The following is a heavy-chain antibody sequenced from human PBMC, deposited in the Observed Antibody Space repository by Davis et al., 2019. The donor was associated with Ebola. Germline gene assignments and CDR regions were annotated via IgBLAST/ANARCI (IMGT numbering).Heavy chain of an antibody. CDR3: ARRRSIVAARNWFDP. CDR1: GYTFTSYW. V-gene: IGHV5-51*01. J-gene: IGHJ5*02. D-gene: IGHD6-13*01. CDR2: IYPGDSDT. Sequence: PGGSLRLSCKGSGYTFTSYWIGWVRQLPGKGLEWMGLIYPGDSDTRYSPSFQGQVIISADKSSSTAYLQWSSLKASDTAMYYCARRRSIVAARNWFDPWGQGTLVTVSS.